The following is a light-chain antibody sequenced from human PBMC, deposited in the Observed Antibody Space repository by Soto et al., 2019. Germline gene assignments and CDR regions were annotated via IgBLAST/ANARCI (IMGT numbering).Light chain of an antibody. V-gene: IGKV1-5*01. CDR1: QSISSS. Sequence: DIQMTQSPSTLSASVGDRVSIACRASQSISSSLAWYQQKPGKAPKLLIYDASSLESWVPSRFSGSGSGTEFTLSINSLQPQEFPTYYSQQYQRYSWTFSQGTNVDIK. CDR3: QQYQRYSWT. J-gene: IGKJ1*01. CDR2: DAS.